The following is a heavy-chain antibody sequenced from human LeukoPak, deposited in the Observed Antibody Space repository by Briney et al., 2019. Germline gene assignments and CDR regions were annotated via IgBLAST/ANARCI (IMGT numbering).Heavy chain of an antibody. CDR2: ISASGGST. V-gene: IGHV3-23*01. CDR1: GFTFSSFA. Sequence: GGSLRLSCAASGFTFSSFATSWVRQAPGKGLEWVSGISASGGSTYYADSVKGRFTISRDNSKNTLYLQMNSLRAEDTAVYYCAKGFYDHSASGVFDIWGQGTMVTVSS. J-gene: IGHJ3*02. D-gene: IGHD3-22*01. CDR3: AKGFYDHSASGVFDI.